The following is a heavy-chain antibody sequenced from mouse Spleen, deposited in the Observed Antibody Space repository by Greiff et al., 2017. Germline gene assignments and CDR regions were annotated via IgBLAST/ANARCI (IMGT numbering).Heavy chain of an antibody. Sequence: EVQLQQSGPELVKPGASVKISCKASGYTFTDYYMNWVKQSHGKSLEWIGDINPNNGGTSYNQKFKGKATLTVDKSSSTAYMELRSLTSEDSAVYYCARGTNWDYWGQGTTLTVSS. CDR2: INPNNGGT. CDR3: ARGTNWDY. J-gene: IGHJ2*01. V-gene: IGHV1-26*01. D-gene: IGHD4-1*01. CDR1: GYTFTDYY.